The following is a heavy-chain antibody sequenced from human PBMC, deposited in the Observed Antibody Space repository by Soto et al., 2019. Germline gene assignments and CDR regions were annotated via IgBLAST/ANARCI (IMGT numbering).Heavy chain of an antibody. CDR2: IYYSGST. CDR1: GGSISSYY. CDR3: AREGKGTVRGFDY. J-gene: IGHJ4*02. D-gene: IGHD3-10*01. V-gene: IGHV4-59*01. Sequence: SETLSLTCTVSGGSISSYYWSWIRQPPGKGLEWIGYIYYSGSTNYNPSLKSQVTISVDTSKNQFSLKLSSVTAADTAVYYCAREGKGTVRGFDYWGQGTLVTVSS.